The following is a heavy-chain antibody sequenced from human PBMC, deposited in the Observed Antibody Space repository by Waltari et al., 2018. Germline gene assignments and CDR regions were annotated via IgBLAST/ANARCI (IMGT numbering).Heavy chain of an antibody. CDR3: ARHHASRPWLLWFGELSWIFDI. D-gene: IGHD3-10*01. CDR2: INHSGST. CDR1: GGSFSGYY. J-gene: IGHJ3*02. V-gene: IGHV4-34*01. Sequence: QVQLQQWGAGLLKPSETLSLTCAVYGGSFSGYYWSWIRQPPGKGLEWIGEINHSGSTNYNPSLKSRVTISVDTSKNQFSLKLSAVTAADTAVYYCARHHASRPWLLWFGELSWIFDIWGQGTMVTVSS.